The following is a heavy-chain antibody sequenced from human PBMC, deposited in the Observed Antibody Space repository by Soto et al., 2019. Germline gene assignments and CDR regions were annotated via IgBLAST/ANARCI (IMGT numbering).Heavy chain of an antibody. CDR3: AKDWRSSSYCPRIEY. CDR1: GFTFNNYA. V-gene: IGHV3-9*01. Sequence: EVQLVESGGGLVQPGRSLRLSCAASGFTFNNYAMHWVRQAPGKGLEGVSGITWNSGSIGYADSVKGRFTISRDNSKTSLYMQMHSLSAEDTAFYYCAKDWRSSSYCPRIEYWGQGTLVTVSS. D-gene: IGHD6-6*01. J-gene: IGHJ4*02. CDR2: ITWNSGSI.